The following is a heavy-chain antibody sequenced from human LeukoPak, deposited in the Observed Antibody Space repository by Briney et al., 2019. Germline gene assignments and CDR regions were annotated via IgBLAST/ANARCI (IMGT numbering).Heavy chain of an antibody. Sequence: ASVKVSCTASGYTFTSYGISWVRQAPGQGLEWMGWISAYNGNTNYAQKLQGRVTMTTDTSTSTAYMELRSLRSDDTAVYYCARDIPYDSSGYYLDYWGQGTLVTVSS. CDR3: ARDIPYDSSGYYLDY. D-gene: IGHD3-22*01. V-gene: IGHV1-18*01. CDR2: ISAYNGNT. J-gene: IGHJ4*02. CDR1: GYTFTSYG.